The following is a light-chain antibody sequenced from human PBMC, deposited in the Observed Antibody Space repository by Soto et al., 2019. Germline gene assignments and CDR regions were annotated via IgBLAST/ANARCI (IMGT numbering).Light chain of an antibody. V-gene: IGKV3-15*01. Sequence: EIVMTQSPATLSVSPGERATLSCGASQSVRSNLAWYQKKPGQAPRLLIFGASTRATGIPARFSGSGSGTEFTLTISSLQSEDFAVYYCQQNNNWPQTFGQGTKVDIK. CDR2: GAS. J-gene: IGKJ1*01. CDR3: QQNNNWPQT. CDR1: QSVRSN.